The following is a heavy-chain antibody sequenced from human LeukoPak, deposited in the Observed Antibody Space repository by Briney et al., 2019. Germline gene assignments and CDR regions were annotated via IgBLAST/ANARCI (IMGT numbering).Heavy chain of an antibody. CDR1: GGTFSSYA. Sequence: GASGKVSCKASGGTFSSYAISWVRQAPGQGRDWMGGIIPIFGTANYAQKFQGRVTITADASTSTPYMELTSLRSEDTAVYYCAIPSSDSSGLADDYYYYGMDVWGQGSTVTVSS. CDR2: IIPIFGTA. V-gene: IGHV1-69*13. D-gene: IGHD6-19*01. J-gene: IGHJ6*02. CDR3: AIPSSDSSGLADDYYYYGMDV.